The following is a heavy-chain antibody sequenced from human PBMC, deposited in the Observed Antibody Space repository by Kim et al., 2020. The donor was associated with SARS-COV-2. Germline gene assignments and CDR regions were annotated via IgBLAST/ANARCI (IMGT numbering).Heavy chain of an antibody. Sequence: ASVKGRSTTERDDSKSIAYLQMNSLQTEDTAVYYCTRATGDSSVSYYFDYWGQGTLVTVSS. V-gene: IGHV3-49*02. D-gene: IGHD3-22*01. CDR3: TRATGDSSVSYYFDY. J-gene: IGHJ4*02.